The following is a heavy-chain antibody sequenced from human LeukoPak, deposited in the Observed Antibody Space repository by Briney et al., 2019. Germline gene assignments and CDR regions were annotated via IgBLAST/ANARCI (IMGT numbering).Heavy chain of an antibody. J-gene: IGHJ4*02. Sequence: GGSLRLSCAASGFAFSTSSMNWVRQAPGKGLEWVSSISGNSVHILYADSLKGRFTISRDNANNSLYLQMNSLRAEDTAVYYCTSSTAFGKYFDYWGQGILVTVSS. CDR1: GFAFSTSS. V-gene: IGHV3-21*03. CDR3: TSSTAFGKYFDY. D-gene: IGHD6-6*01. CDR2: ISGNSVHI.